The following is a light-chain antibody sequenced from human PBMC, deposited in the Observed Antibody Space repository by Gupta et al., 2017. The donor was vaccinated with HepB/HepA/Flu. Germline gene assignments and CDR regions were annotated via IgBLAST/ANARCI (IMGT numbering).Light chain of an antibody. J-gene: IGKJ5*01. CDR2: LGS. Sequence: NFLDWYLQKPGQSPHLLIYLGSNRASGVPDRFSATGSGTDFTLKISRVEAEDVGVYYCMQALQTPITFGQGTRLEIK. V-gene: IGKV2-28*01. CDR3: MQALQTPIT. CDR1: NF.